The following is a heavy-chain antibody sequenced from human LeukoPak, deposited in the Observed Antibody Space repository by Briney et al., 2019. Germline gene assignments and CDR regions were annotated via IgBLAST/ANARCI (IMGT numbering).Heavy chain of an antibody. D-gene: IGHD2-15*01. CDR1: RFTSSGYS. CDR3: ASDCSGGNCYSRNFDY. V-gene: IGHV3-48*04. J-gene: IGHJ4*02. CDR2: ICSSIRTI. Sequence: RGSLRLSSAASRFTSSGYSTNWVPPGPGKGLERVSYICSSIRTIYYAHSAKGRLTSSRDNAKTTLSLQMNSLRAEETAVYYCASDCSGGNCYSRNFDYWGQGTLVTVSS.